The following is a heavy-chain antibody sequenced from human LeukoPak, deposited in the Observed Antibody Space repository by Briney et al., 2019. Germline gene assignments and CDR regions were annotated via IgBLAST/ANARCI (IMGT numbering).Heavy chain of an antibody. J-gene: IGHJ4*02. CDR3: ARDLAAAGFDY. Sequence: PSETLSLTCTVSGGSISSYYWSWIRQPSGKGLEWIGYIYYSGSTNYNPSLKSRVTISVDTSKNQFSLKLSSVTAADTAVYYCARDLAAAGFDYWGQGTLVTVSS. D-gene: IGHD6-13*01. CDR2: IYYSGST. V-gene: IGHV4-59*01. CDR1: GGSISSYY.